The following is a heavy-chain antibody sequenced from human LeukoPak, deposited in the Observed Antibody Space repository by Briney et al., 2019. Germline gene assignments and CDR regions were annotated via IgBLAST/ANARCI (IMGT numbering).Heavy chain of an antibody. CDR3: ARDRMELQKDAFDI. D-gene: IGHD1-7*01. CDR2: IKSDGSRT. V-gene: IGHV3-74*01. J-gene: IGHJ3*02. Sequence: GGSLRLSCAASGFTFSNYWMHWVRQAPGKGLVWVSRIKSDGSRTDYADSVKGRFTISRDNAKNTLYLQMNSLRAEDTAVYYCARDRMELQKDAFDIWGQGTMVTVSS. CDR1: GFTFSNYW.